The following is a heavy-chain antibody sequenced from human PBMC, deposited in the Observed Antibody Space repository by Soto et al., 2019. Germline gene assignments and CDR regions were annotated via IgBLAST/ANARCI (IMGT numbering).Heavy chain of an antibody. CDR1: GGCISSYY. J-gene: IGHJ4*02. D-gene: IGHD5-12*01. CDR3: ARHEGWYGGYPAN. V-gene: IGHV4-59*05. CDR2: MFYSGSS. Sequence: PSETLSLTCTVSGGCISSYYWSWIRQPPGKGLEWIGSMFYSGSSYHSPSLKNRVTISVDMSKNQLSLKLTSVTAADTAVYYCARHEGWYGGYPANWGQGTQVTVSS.